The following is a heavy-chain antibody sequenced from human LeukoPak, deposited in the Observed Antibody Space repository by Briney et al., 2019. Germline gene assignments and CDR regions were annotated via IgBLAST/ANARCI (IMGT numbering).Heavy chain of an antibody. CDR2: ISAYNGNT. J-gene: IGHJ6*03. Sequence: ASVKVSCKASGYTFTSYGISWVRQAPGQGLEWMGWISAYNGNTNYAQKFQGRVTMTTDTSTSTAYMELRSLRSDDTAVYYCARVTSSSGWYAYYYMDVWGKGTTVTVSS. V-gene: IGHV1-18*01. CDR1: GYTFTSYG. D-gene: IGHD6-19*01. CDR3: ARVTSSSGWYAYYYMDV.